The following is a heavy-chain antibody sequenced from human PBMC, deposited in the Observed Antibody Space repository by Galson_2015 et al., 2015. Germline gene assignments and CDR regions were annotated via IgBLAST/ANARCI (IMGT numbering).Heavy chain of an antibody. CDR3: VRGYSGTYRADY. Sequence: SLRLSCAASGFTFSTYWMHWVRQTPGEGLVWVSRINGDGGSTAYADSVKGRFTISRDSAKNTLYLQMNRLRAEDTAVYFCVRGYSGTYRADYWGQGTLVTVSS. J-gene: IGHJ4*02. D-gene: IGHD1-26*01. CDR2: INGDGGST. CDR1: GFTFSTYW. V-gene: IGHV3-74*01.